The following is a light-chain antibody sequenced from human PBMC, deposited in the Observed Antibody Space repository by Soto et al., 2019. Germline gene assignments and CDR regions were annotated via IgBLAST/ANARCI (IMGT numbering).Light chain of an antibody. CDR2: ANT. V-gene: IGLV1-40*01. CDR1: SSNIGAVFD. Sequence: QSVLTQPPSVAGAPGQRVTISCTGSSSNIGAVFDVHWYQQLPGTDPKLLIYANTNRPSGVPDRFSGSKSGTSASLAITGLQAEDEADYYCPSYDNSLSAWVFGGGTKLTVL. CDR3: PSYDNSLSAWV. J-gene: IGLJ3*02.